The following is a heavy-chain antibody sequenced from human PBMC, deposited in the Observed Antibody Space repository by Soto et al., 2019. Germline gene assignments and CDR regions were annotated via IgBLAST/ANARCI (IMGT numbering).Heavy chain of an antibody. J-gene: IGHJ4*02. CDR1: SGSISSVGYY. D-gene: IGHD3-3*01. CDR3: ARGGQITIFGVVTPAFDY. CDR2: MYYSGST. V-gene: IGHV4-31*03. Sequence: PSETLPLTCSVSSGSISSVGYYWSCIRQHPRKGLEWIGYMYYSGSTYYNPSLKSRVTISVDTSKNQFSLKLRSVTDADTAVYYCARGGQITIFGVVTPAFDYWGQGTLVTVPS.